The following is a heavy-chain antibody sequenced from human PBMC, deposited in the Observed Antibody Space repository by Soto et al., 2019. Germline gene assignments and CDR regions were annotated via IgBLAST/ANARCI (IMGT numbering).Heavy chain of an antibody. J-gene: IGHJ6*02. CDR1: GGTFSSYP. V-gene: IGHV1-69*13. CDR3: ARLGVAGNYYYYGMDV. D-gene: IGHD6-19*01. Sequence: SVKVSCKASGGTFSSYPISWVRQAPGQGLEWMGGIIPIFGTANYAQKFQGRVTITADESTSTAYMELSSLRSEDTAVYYCARLGVAGNYYYYGMDVWGQGTTVTVSS. CDR2: IIPIFGTA.